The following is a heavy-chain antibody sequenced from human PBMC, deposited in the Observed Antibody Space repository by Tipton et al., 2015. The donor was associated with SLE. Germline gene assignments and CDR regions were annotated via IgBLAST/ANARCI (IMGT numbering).Heavy chain of an antibody. CDR2: ISTSNGNT. Sequence: QLVQSGAEVKKPGASVKVSCKASGYAFTNYGLSWVRQAPGQGLEWMGWISTSNGNTKYAQKFQDRVTMTTDTSTSTTYMALRSPRSDDTAIYYCARERHDFWSGYVFWGQGTLVTVSS. CDR1: GYAFTNYG. V-gene: IGHV1-18*01. CDR3: ARERHDFWSGYVF. J-gene: IGHJ4*02. D-gene: IGHD3-3*01.